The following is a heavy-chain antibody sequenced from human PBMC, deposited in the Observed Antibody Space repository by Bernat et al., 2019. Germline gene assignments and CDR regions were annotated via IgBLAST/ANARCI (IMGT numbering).Heavy chain of an antibody. V-gene: IGHV3-23*01. Sequence: EVQLLESGGGLVQPGGSLRLSCAASGFTFSDYAMSWVRQAPGKGLEWISGFSGSGRGTYYAASVKGRFTISRDNTKNTLYLQMSSLRAEEASVYYCAKDLITGTTEAFFESRDQGAL. CDR2: FSGSGRGT. CDR1: GFTFSDYA. CDR3: AKDLITGTTEAFFES. J-gene: IGHJ4*01. D-gene: IGHD1-7*01.